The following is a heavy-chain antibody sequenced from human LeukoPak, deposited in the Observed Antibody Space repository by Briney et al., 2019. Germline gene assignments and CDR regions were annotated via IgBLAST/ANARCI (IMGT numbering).Heavy chain of an antibody. CDR2: INSDGSST. Sequence: GGSLRLSCAASGFTFSSYWMRWVRQAPGKGLVWVSRINSDGSSTNYADSVKGRFTISRDNAKNTLYLQMNGLRAEDTAVYYCARDPLQKHCDYWGQGTLVPVSS. CDR3: ARDPLQKHCDY. D-gene: IGHD4-11*01. V-gene: IGHV3-74*01. J-gene: IGHJ4*02. CDR1: GFTFSSYW.